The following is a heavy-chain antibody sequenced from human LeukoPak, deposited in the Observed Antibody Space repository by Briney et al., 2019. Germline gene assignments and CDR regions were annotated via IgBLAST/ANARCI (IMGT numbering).Heavy chain of an antibody. Sequence: GASVKVSCKASGYTFTSYAMHWVRQAPGQRLEWTGWINAGNGNTKYSQKFQGRVTITRDTSASTAYMELSSLRSEDTAVYYCARARRYYYDSSGYYYFDYWGQGTLVTVSS. CDR2: INAGNGNT. V-gene: IGHV1-3*01. J-gene: IGHJ4*02. D-gene: IGHD3-22*01. CDR3: ARARRYYYDSSGYYYFDY. CDR1: GYTFTSYA.